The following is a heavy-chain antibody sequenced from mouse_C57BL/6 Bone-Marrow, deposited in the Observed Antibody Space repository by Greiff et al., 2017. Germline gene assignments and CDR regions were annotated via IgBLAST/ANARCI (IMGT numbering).Heavy chain of an antibody. CDR1: GFTFSSYG. J-gene: IGHJ1*03. V-gene: IGHV5-6*01. CDR2: ISSGGSYT. D-gene: IGHD2-4*01. Sequence: EVKLVESGGDLVKPGGSLKLSCAASGFTFSSYGMSWVRQTPDKRLEWVATISSGGSYTYYPDSVKGRFNISRENAKNTLYLQRSSLKSEDTAMYDCARGGFYYDDDGYFDVWGTGTTVTVSS. CDR3: ARGGFYYDDDGYFDV.